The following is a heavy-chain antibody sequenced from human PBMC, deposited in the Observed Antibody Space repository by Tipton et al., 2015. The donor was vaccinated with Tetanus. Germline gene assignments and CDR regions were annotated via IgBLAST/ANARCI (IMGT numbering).Heavy chain of an antibody. J-gene: IGHJ4*02. CDR2: IYTSGST. Sequence: TLSLTCTVSGGSISSYYWSWIRQPAGKGLEWIGRIYTSGSTNYNPSLKSRVTMSVDTSKNQFSLKLSSVTAADTAVYYCAAEIAVAGTNYFDYWGQGTLVTVSS. CDR1: GGSISSYY. D-gene: IGHD6-19*01. CDR3: AAEIAVAGTNYFDY. V-gene: IGHV4-4*07.